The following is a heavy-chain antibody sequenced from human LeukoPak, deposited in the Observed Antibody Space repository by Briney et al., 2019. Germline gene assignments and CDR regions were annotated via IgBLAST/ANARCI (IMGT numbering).Heavy chain of an antibody. CDR2: ISGSGGST. CDR1: GFTFSNYA. V-gene: IGHV3-23*01. CDR3: AKDPAGDFDY. J-gene: IGHJ4*02. Sequence: PGGSLRLSCTASGFTFSNYAMAWLRQAPGKGLEWVSTISGSGGSTEYADSVKGRFTISRDNSKNTLYLQMNSLRAEDTAVHYCAKDPAGDFDYWGQGTLVTVSS. D-gene: IGHD7-27*01.